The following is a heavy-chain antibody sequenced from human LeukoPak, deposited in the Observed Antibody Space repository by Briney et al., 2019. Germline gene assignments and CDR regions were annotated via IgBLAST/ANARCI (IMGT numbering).Heavy chain of an antibody. D-gene: IGHD2-2*01. V-gene: IGHV4-59*01. Sequence: PSETLSLTCSVPGASISSSYWSWIRQPPGKGLEWIAYIHYNGNTNYNPSLKSRVTLSLDTSKNQLSLKLSSVTAADTAVYYCTRGSTGRFDPWGQGTLVTVSS. J-gene: IGHJ5*02. CDR3: TRGSTGRFDP. CDR2: IHYNGNT. CDR1: GASISSSY.